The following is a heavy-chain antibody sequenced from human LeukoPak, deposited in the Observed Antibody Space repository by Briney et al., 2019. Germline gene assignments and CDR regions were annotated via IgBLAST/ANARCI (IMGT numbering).Heavy chain of an antibody. J-gene: IGHJ4*02. CDR2: ISGSGGST. V-gene: IGHV3-23*01. CDR3: AKDEEGPFDY. CDR1: GFTFSSYA. Sequence: GXXLRLSCAASGFTFSSYAVSWVRQAPGKGLEWVSAISGSGGSTYYADSVKGRFTISRDNSKNTLYLQMNSLRAKDTAVYYCAKDEEGPFDYWGQGTLVTVSS.